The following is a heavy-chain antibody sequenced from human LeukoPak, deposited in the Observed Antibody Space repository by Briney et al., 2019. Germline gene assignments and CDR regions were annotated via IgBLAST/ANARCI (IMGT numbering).Heavy chain of an antibody. CDR1: GGTFSSYA. CDR2: IIPIFGTA. J-gene: IGHJ4*02. V-gene: IGHV1-69*01. D-gene: IGHD2-15*01. CDR3: ASLIGYCSGGSCFKTAVPNDY. Sequence: VASVKVSCKASGGTFSSYAISWVRQAPGQGLEWMGGIIPIFGTANYARKFQGRVTITADESTSTAYMELSSLRSEDTAVYYCASLIGYCSGGSCFKTAVPNDYWGQGTLVTVSS.